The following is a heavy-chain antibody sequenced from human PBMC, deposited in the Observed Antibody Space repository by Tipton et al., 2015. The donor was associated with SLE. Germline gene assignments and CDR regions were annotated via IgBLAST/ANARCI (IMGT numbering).Heavy chain of an antibody. D-gene: IGHD6-19*01. CDR1: GFTFSSYQ. V-gene: IGHV3-48*03. J-gene: IGHJ4*02. CDR3: ARDPGSGWFQFDY. CDR2: ISSSGDII. Sequence: SLRLSCAVSGFTFSSYQMNWVRQAPGKGLEWFSYISSSGDIIYYADSVKGRFTISRHNSKNTLYLQMNSLRAEDTAVYYCARDPGSGWFQFDYWGQGTLVTVSS.